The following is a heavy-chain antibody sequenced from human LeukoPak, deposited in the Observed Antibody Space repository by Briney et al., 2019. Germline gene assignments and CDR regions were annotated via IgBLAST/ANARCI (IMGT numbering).Heavy chain of an antibody. V-gene: IGHV3-48*01. CDR3: AIPPLSGTGSSRPLAEIDV. J-gene: IGHJ6*02. CDR1: GFTFSSYS. CDR2: ISSSSSTI. Sequence: GGSLRLSCAASGFTFSSYSMNWVRQAPGKGLEWVSYISSSSSTIYYADSVKGRFTISRDNAKNSLYLQMNSLRAEDTAVYYCAIPPLSGTGSSRPLAEIDVWGQGTTVTVSS. D-gene: IGHD3-10*01.